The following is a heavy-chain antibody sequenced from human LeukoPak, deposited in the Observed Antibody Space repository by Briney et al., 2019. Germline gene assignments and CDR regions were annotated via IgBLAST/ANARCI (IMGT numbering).Heavy chain of an antibody. D-gene: IGHD3-3*01. Sequence: SETLSLTCNVSGYSISSGYYWGWIRQPPGKGLEWIGSIYHSGSTYYNPSLKSRVTISVDTSKNQLSLKLSSVTAADTAMYYCAREGTYYYDLRSRYSGYNWFDPWGQGTLVAVSS. CDR2: IYHSGST. CDR1: GYSISSGYY. J-gene: IGHJ5*02. V-gene: IGHV4-38-2*02. CDR3: AREGTYYYDLRSRYSGYNWFDP.